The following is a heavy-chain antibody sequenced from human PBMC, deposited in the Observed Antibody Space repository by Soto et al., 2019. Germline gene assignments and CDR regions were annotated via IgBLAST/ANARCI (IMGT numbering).Heavy chain of an antibody. J-gene: IGHJ4*02. D-gene: IGHD1-26*01. CDR1: GFTFSSYS. Sequence: EVQLVECGGGLVQPGGSLRLSCAASGFTFSSYSMNWVHQAPGKGLEWVSYISSSSSTIYYADSVKGRFTISRDNAKNSLYLQMNSLRAEDTAVYYCASTSAGWELLYYYWGQGTLVTVSS. CDR3: ASTSAGWELLYYY. V-gene: IGHV3-48*01. CDR2: ISSSSSTI.